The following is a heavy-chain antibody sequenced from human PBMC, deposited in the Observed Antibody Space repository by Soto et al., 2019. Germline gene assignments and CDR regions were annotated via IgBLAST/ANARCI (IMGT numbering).Heavy chain of an antibody. V-gene: IGHV1-2*04. CDR3: ARGRYCSSTSCYTGYYYYGMDV. CDR2: INPNSGGT. D-gene: IGHD2-2*02. CDR1: GYTFTGYY. J-gene: IGHJ6*02. Sequence: ASVKVSCKASGYTFTGYYMHWVRQAPGQGLEWMGWINPNSGGTNYAQKFQGWVTMTRDTSISTAYMELSRLRSDDTAAYYCARGRYCSSTSCYTGYYYYGMDVWGQGTTVTVSS.